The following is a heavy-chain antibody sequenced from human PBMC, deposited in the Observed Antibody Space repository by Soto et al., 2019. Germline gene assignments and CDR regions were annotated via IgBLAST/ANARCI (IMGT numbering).Heavy chain of an antibody. CDR2: IYYNGNT. V-gene: IGHV4-59*01. J-gene: IGHJ4*02. CDR1: GGSFTNYY. D-gene: IGHD3-10*01. CDR3: ARALRGDY. Sequence: QVQLQESGPGLVKPSETLSLTCTVSGGSFTNYYWSWIRQPPGKGLEWIGYIYYNGNTNYTPSLKSRVTMSVDTSKNQFSLNLSSVTAADTAVYYCARALRGDYWGQGTLVTVSS.